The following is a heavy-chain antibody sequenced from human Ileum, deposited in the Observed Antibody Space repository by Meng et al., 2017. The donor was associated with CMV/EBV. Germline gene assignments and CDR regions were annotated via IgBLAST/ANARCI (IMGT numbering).Heavy chain of an antibody. CDR2: IYHGGNT. CDR3: ARTERHFGRFDP. J-gene: IGHJ5*02. V-gene: IGHV4-39*07. D-gene: IGHD3-3*01. Sequence: TVPGGSISSTGSYRGWIRQPPGKGLEWIGNIYHGGNTYCNPSLKSRVTISVDTSKMQFSLELSSVTAADTAVYYCARTERHFGRFDPWGQGTLVTVSS. CDR1: GGSISSTGSY.